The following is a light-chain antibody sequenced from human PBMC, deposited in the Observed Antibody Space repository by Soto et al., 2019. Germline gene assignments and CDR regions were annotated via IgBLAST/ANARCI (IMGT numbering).Light chain of an antibody. V-gene: IGKV3-11*01. Sequence: EIVMTQSPVTLPVSPGERATLSCRASQSVSSNLAWYQQKPGQAPRLLIYGASNRATGIPARFSGSGSGTDFTLTISSLEPDDFAVYYCQQRADWPITFGQGTRLEIK. J-gene: IGKJ5*01. CDR1: QSVSSN. CDR2: GAS. CDR3: QQRADWPIT.